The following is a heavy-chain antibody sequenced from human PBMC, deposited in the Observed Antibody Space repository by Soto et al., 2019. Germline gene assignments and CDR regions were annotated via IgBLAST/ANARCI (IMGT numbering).Heavy chain of an antibody. CDR1: GFTLSSFS. Sequence: PXESLSLACVASGFTLSSFSRSWIRQTPGKGLEWVSSITTGNDYISYADSVKGRFTISRDNAKNSLFLQMNSLKADDTALYFCARDSYSSLFDSWGQGTLVTVSS. J-gene: IGHJ5*01. CDR2: ITTGNDYI. CDR3: ARDSYSSLFDS. V-gene: IGHV3-21*01. D-gene: IGHD6-19*01.